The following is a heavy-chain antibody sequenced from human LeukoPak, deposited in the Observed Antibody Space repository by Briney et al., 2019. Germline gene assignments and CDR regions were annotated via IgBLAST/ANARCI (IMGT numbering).Heavy chain of an antibody. V-gene: IGHV3-15*01. CDR1: GFTFSNAW. CDR3: TSHYGSGRYPGP. Sequence: PGGSLRLSCAASGFTFSNAWMTWIRQAPGKGLEWVGRIKSKTDGATTDYAAPVEGRFTISRDDSESTLYLQMNSLKTEDTAVYYCTSHYGSGRYPGPWGQGTLVTVSS. D-gene: IGHD3-10*01. J-gene: IGHJ5*02. CDR2: IKSKTDGATT.